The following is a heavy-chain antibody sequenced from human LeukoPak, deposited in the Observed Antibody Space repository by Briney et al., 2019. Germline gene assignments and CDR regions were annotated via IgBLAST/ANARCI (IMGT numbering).Heavy chain of an antibody. Sequence: GGSLTLSCALSALSFSNAWTSWVRHAPGKGREWVVCVKIKTDGGTTDYGATVKGRFTISRDDSKHTLYLQMNSLKTEDTAVYYCTTGADLGYYDSGGYYYYRLDYWGQGTLVTVSS. J-gene: IGHJ4*02. V-gene: IGHV3-15*01. D-gene: IGHD3-22*01. CDR1: ALSFSNAW. CDR3: TTGADLGYYDSGGYYYYRLDY. CDR2: VKIKTDGGTT.